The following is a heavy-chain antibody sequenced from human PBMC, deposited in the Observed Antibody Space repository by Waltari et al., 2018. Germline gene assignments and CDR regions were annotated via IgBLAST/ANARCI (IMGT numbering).Heavy chain of an antibody. V-gene: IGHV4-38-2*01. Sequence: QVQLQESGPGLVKPSETLSLTCAVSGYSISSGYYLGWIRQPPGKGLEWIGSIYHSGSTYYNPSLKSRVTISVDTSKNQFSLKLSSVTAADTAVYYCARKKDWFDPWGQGTLVTVSS. CDR2: IYHSGST. CDR3: ARKKDWFDP. CDR1: GYSISSGYY. J-gene: IGHJ5*02.